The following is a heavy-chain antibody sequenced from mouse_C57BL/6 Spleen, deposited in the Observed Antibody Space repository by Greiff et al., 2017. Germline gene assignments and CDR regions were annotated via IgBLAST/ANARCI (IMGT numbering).Heavy chain of an antibody. CDR2: IRNKANSYST. CDR3: ERYFEV. Sequence: DVKLVESGGGLVQPGGSLSLSCAASGFTFTDYYMSWVRQPPGKALEWLGFIRNKANSYSTAYSASVKGRITIYRDNYHIILYVPMKALRAEDSATYYCERYFEVWGTGTTVTV. CDR1: GFTFTDYY. V-gene: IGHV7-3*01. J-gene: IGHJ1*03.